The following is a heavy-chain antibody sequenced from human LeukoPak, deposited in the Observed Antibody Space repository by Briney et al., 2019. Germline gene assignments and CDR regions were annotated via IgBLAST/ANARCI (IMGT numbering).Heavy chain of an antibody. J-gene: IGHJ6*02. CDR1: GFTFDDYA. Sequence: PGRSLRLSCAASGFTFDDYAMHWVRQAPGKGLEWVSGISWNSGSIGYADSVKGRFTISRDNAKNSLYLQMNCLRAEDTALYYCAKDQSGQARGYGMDVWGQGTTVTVSS. CDR2: ISWNSGSI. CDR3: AKDQSGQARGYGMDV. V-gene: IGHV3-9*01.